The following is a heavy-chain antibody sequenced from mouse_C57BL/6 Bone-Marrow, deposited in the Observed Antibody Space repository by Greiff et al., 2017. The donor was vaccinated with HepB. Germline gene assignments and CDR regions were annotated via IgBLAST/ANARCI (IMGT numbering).Heavy chain of an antibody. J-gene: IGHJ2*01. CDR3: ARAGALLYYFGY. D-gene: IGHD6-1*01. V-gene: IGHV1-63*01. Sequence: VQLQESGAELVRPGTSVKMSCKASGYTFTNYWIGWAKQRPGHGLEWIGDIYPGGGYTNYNEKFKGKATLTADKSSSSAYMQFSSLTSEDSAIYYCARAGALLYYFGYWGQGTTLTVSS. CDR2: IYPGGGYT. CDR1: GYTFTNYW.